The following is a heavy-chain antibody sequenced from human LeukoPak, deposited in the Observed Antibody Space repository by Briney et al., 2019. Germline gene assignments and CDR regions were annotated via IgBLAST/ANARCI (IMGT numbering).Heavy chain of an antibody. J-gene: IGHJ6*02. V-gene: IGHV3-7*03. CDR2: IKQDGSEK. D-gene: IGHD1-26*01. CDR1: GFTFSSYW. Sequence: PGGSLRLSCAASGFTFSSYWMSWVRQAPGKGLEWVANIKQDGSEKYYVDSVKGRFTISRDNSKNTLYLQMNSLRAEDTAVYYCARGKGATTNRALYYYYGMDVWGQGTTVTVSS. CDR3: ARGKGATTNRALYYYYGMDV.